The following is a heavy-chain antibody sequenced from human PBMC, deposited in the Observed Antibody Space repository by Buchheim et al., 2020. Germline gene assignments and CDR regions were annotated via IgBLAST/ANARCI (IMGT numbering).Heavy chain of an antibody. V-gene: IGHV4-61*08. Sequence: QVHLQESGPGLVKPSQTLSLTCTVSGGSISSGDSYWTWIRQPPGKGLEWIGYIYYSGSTNYNPSLKSRVTISVDTSKNQFSLKLSSVTAADTAVYYCARDSYYYDSSGYYEWNYYYYGMDVWGQGTT. J-gene: IGHJ6*02. CDR3: ARDSYYYDSSGYYEWNYYYYGMDV. CDR1: GGSISSGDSY. CDR2: IYYSGST. D-gene: IGHD3-22*01.